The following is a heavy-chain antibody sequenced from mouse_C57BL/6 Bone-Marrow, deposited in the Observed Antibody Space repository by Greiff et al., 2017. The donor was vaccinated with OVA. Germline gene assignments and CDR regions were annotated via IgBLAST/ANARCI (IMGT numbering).Heavy chain of an antibody. V-gene: IGHV1-64*01. Sequence: QVQLQQPGAELVKPGASVKLSCKASGYTFTSYWMHWVKQRPGQGLEWIGMIHPNSGSTNYNEKFKGKATLTVDKSSSTAYMQLSGLTSEDSAGYCCAICAGGLGDGYYDGYFDYWGQGTTLTVSS. D-gene: IGHD2-3*01. CDR2: IHPNSGST. J-gene: IGHJ2*01. CDR1: GYTFTSYW. CDR3: AICAGGLGDGYYDGYFDY.